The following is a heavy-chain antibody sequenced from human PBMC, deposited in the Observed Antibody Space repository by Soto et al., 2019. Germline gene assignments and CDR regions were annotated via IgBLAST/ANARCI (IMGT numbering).Heavy chain of an antibody. CDR3: ARDRFRAGYCSGGSCYSKGVYFQH. Sequence: GGSLRLSCAASGFTFSSYGMHWVRQAPGKGLERVAVIWYDGSNKYYADSVKGRFTISRDNSKNTLYLQMNSLRAEDTAVYYCARDRFRAGYCSGGSCYSKGVYFQHWGQGT. D-gene: IGHD2-15*01. J-gene: IGHJ1*01. CDR2: IWYDGSNK. V-gene: IGHV3-33*01. CDR1: GFTFSSYG.